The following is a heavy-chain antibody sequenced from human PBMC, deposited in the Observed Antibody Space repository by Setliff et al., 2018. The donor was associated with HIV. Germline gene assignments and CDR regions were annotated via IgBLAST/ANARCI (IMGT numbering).Heavy chain of an antibody. CDR3: ARDRGGGYNNLDY. CDR1: GYPIRNGYN. J-gene: IGHJ4*02. D-gene: IGHD5-12*01. CDR2: IYQTGST. Sequence: SETLSLTCTVSGYPIRNGYNWGWIRQPPGKGMEWIGSIYQTGSTNYNPSLESRVTISVDTSRNQFSLKLKSVTAADTAVYYCARDRGGGYNNLDYWGQGTLVTVSS. V-gene: IGHV4-38-2*02.